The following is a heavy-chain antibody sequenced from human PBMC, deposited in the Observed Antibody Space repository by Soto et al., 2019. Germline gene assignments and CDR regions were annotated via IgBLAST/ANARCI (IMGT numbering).Heavy chain of an antibody. Sequence: PGGSLRLSCAASGFIFSSYAMYWVRQAPGEGLEWVAVISYDGNNKYYADSVKGRFTISRDNSKNTLDLQMNSLRVEDTALYYCARDLLTDWAVPGPGAVGSWLDPWGQGILVTVSS. D-gene: IGHD6-19*01. V-gene: IGHV3-30*19. CDR2: ISYDGNNK. CDR1: GFIFSSYA. J-gene: IGHJ5*02. CDR3: ARDLLTDWAVPGPGAVGSWLDP.